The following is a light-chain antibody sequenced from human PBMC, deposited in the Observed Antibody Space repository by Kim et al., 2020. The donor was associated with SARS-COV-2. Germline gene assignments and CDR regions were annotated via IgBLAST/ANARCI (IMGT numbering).Light chain of an antibody. CDR2: EVS. CDR1: SSDVGVYNF. V-gene: IGLV2-14*01. J-gene: IGLJ1*01. CDR3: SSFTISSTVV. Sequence: LTQPASVSGSPGQSITNSCTGTSSDVGVYNFVSWYQQHPGKAPKLMIYEVSNRPSGVPDRFSGSKSGNTASLTISGLQPEDEADYYCSSFTISSTVVFGTGTKVTVL.